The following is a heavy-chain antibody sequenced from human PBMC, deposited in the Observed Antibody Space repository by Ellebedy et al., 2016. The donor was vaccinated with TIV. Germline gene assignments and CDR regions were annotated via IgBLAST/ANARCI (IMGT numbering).Heavy chain of an antibody. CDR3: VRENWHYDN. V-gene: IGHV1-2*02. CDR1: GYTFTDYH. D-gene: IGHD1-7*01. J-gene: IGHJ4*02. CDR2: IYPKSGGT. Sequence: AASVKVSCKASGYTFTDYHMHWVRQAPGQGLEWMGWIYPKSGGTNYAQKFQDRVTMTRDTSVTSVYMELDRLRSDDTAVYYCVRENWHYDNWGQGTLVTVSS.